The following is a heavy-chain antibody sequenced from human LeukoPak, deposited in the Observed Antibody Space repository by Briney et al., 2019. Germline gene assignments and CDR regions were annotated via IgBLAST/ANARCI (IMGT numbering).Heavy chain of an antibody. CDR1: GFTFSSYA. D-gene: IGHD6-13*01. CDR3: ARAVHGEAAAGTYFDY. Sequence: GGSLRLSCAASGFTFSSYAMSWVRQAPGKGLEWVSAISGSGGSTYYADSVKGRFTISRDNSKNTLYLQMNSLRAEDTAVYYCARAVHGEAAAGTYFDYWGQGTLVTVSS. V-gene: IGHV3-23*01. J-gene: IGHJ4*02. CDR2: ISGSGGST.